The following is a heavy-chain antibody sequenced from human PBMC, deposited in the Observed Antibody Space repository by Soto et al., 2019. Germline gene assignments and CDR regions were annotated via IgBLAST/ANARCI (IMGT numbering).Heavy chain of an antibody. J-gene: IGHJ4*02. CDR1: GFTFSSYG. V-gene: IGHV3-30*18. CDR2: ISYDGSNK. CDR3: AKDITRAVTYSDY. Sequence: QVQLVESGGGVVQPGRSLRLSCAASGFTFSSYGMHWVRQAPGKGLEWVAVISYDGSNKYYADSVKGRFTISRDNSKNTLYLQMNSLRAEDTAVYYCAKDITRAVTYSDYWGPGTLVTVSS. D-gene: IGHD4-4*01.